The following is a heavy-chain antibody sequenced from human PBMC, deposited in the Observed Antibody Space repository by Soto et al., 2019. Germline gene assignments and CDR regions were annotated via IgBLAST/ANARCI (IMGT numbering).Heavy chain of an antibody. CDR1: GGSISSGGYY. D-gene: IGHD2-2*02. J-gene: IGHJ6*02. CDR2: IYYSGST. CDR3: ARARYCSSTSCYTPGYYYYGMDV. V-gene: IGHV4-31*03. Sequence: QVQLQESGPGLVKPSQTLSLTCTVSGGSISSGGYYWSWIRQHPGKGLEWIGYIYYSGSTYYNPSLKSRVTISVDTSKNQFSLKLSSVTAADTAVYCCARARYCSSTSCYTPGYYYYGMDVWGQGTTVTVSS.